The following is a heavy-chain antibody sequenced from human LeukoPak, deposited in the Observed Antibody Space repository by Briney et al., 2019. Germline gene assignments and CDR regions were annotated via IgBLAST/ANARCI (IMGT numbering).Heavy chain of an antibody. CDR3: ARDMEEYSSSSDYFDY. J-gene: IGHJ4*02. CDR2: ISAYNGNT. V-gene: IGHV1-18*04. Sequence: GASVKVSCKASGYTFTGYYMHWVRQAPGQGLEWMGWISAYNGNTNYAQKLQGRVTMTTDTSTSTAYMELRSLRSDDTAVYYCARDMEEYSSSSDYFDYWGQGTLVTVSS. D-gene: IGHD6-6*01. CDR1: GYTFTGYY.